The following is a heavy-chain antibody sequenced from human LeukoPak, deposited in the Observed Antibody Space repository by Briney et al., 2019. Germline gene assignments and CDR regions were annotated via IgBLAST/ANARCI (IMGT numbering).Heavy chain of an antibody. CDR2: ISYEGSNK. J-gene: IGHJ3*02. CDR1: GFTCSSLG. Sequence: GGSLRLSCAAAGFTCSSLGTPWVRQASGKGLEWVALISYEGSNKYYADSVKGRFTISRDNSNNTLYLQMSSLRAEDTAVYFCAAAGASRFLYAFDIWGQGTMVTVSS. V-gene: IGHV3-30*03. CDR3: AAAGASRFLYAFDI. D-gene: IGHD2-21*01.